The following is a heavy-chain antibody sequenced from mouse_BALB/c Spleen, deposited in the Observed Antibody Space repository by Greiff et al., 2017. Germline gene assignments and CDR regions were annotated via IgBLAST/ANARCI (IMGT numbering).Heavy chain of an antibody. CDR1: GFTFSSYA. Sequence: EVQGVESGGGLVKPGGSLKLSCAASGFTFSSYAMSWVRQTPEKRLEWVATISSGGSYTYYPDSVKGRFTISRDNAKNTLYLQMSSLRSEDTAMYYCARQGSGYGTDYWGQGTTLTVSS. D-gene: IGHD3-1*01. CDR3: ARQGSGYGTDY. CDR2: ISSGGSYT. J-gene: IGHJ2*01. V-gene: IGHV5-9-3*01.